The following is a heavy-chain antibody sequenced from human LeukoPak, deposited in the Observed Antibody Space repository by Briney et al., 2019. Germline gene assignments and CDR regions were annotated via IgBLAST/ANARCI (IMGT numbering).Heavy chain of an antibody. CDR2: INPSGGGT. CDR3: ARARMSTVTTSWYFDL. V-gene: IGHV1-46*01. D-gene: IGHD4-17*01. Sequence: ASVKVSCLASGYTFTSYYMHWVRQAPGQGLEWMGIINPSGGGTSYAQKCQGRATMTRDMSTSTVYMELSTLRSEVTAVYYCARARMSTVTTSWYFDLWGRGTLVTVSS. CDR1: GYTFTSYY. J-gene: IGHJ2*01.